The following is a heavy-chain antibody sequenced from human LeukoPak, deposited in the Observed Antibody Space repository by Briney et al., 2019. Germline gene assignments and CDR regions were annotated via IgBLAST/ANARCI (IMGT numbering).Heavy chain of an antibody. V-gene: IGHV3-53*01. J-gene: IGHJ3*02. CDR3: ARWYYDSSGYDAFGI. Sequence: PGGSLRLSRAASGFTVSSNYMSWVRQAPGKGLEWVSVIYSGGSAYYADSVKGRFTISRDNSKNTLYLQMNSLRAEDTAVYYCARWYYDSSGYDAFGIWGQGTMVTVSS. CDR1: GFTVSSNY. D-gene: IGHD3-22*01. CDR2: IYSGGSA.